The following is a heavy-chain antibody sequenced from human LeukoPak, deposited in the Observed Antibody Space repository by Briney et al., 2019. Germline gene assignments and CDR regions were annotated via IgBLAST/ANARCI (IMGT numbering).Heavy chain of an antibody. V-gene: IGHV4-38-2*02. Sequence: SSGTLSLTCTVSGYSINNGFYWGWIRQPPGKGLEWIGTIHYSGNTDYNPSLKSRVTISGDTSKNQFSLKLSSVTAADTAVYYCARGFRGPNFDYWGQGTLVTVSS. CDR1: GYSINNGFY. J-gene: IGHJ4*02. CDR2: IHYSGNT. D-gene: IGHD3-10*01. CDR3: ARGFRGPNFDY.